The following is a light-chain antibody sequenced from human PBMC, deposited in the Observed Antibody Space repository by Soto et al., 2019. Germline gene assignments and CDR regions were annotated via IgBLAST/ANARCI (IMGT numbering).Light chain of an antibody. Sequence: QSVLTQPPSVSGAPGQGVTISCTGSTSNIGAGYDVHWYQQLPGTAPKLLIYANNNRPSGVPDRFSGSKSGTSASLAITGLQAEDEADYHCQSYDSSLSGSIVFGTGTKLTVL. J-gene: IGLJ1*01. CDR2: ANN. CDR1: TSNIGAGYD. CDR3: QSYDSSLSGSIV. V-gene: IGLV1-40*01.